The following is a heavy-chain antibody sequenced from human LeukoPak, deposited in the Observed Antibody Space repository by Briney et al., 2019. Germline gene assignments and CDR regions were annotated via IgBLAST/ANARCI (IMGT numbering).Heavy chain of an antibody. CDR1: GFTFNTYA. Sequence: GGSLRLSCAASGFTFNTYAMSWVRQAPGKGLEWVSAITGSGDDTFHADSVKGRFTISRDNSRNTLYMDMNSLRVEDMATYYCAKGSRSSRPYSFDFWGQGILVTVSS. J-gene: IGHJ4*02. CDR2: ITGSGDDT. V-gene: IGHV3-23*01. D-gene: IGHD4-11*01. CDR3: AKGSRSSRPYSFDF.